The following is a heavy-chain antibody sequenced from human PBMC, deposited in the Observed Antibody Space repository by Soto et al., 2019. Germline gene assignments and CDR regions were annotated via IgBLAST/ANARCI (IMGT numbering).Heavy chain of an antibody. D-gene: IGHD5-12*01. V-gene: IGHV1-69*02. CDR3: ARGGIVATTGLPDAFDI. CDR2: IIPILGIA. CDR1: GGTFSSYT. J-gene: IGHJ3*02. Sequence: QVQLVQSGAEVKKPGSSVKVSCKASGGTFSSYTISWVRQAPGQGLEWMGRIIPILGIANYAQKFQGRVTITADKSTSTAYMELSSLRSEDTAVYYCARGGIVATTGLPDAFDIWGQGTMVTVSS.